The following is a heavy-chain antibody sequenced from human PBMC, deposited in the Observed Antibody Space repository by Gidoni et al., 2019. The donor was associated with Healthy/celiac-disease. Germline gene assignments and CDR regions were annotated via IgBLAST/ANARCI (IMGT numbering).Heavy chain of an antibody. D-gene: IGHD6-6*01. J-gene: IGHJ6*03. CDR1: GFTFSSYS. CDR3: ARDFQQLGYYYYYMDV. Sequence: EVQLVESGGGLVKPGGSLRLSCAASGFTFSSYSMNRVRQAPGKGLEWVASISSSSSYIYYADSVKCRFTISRDNAKNSLYLQMNSLRAEDTAVYYCARDFQQLGYYYYYMDVWGKGTTVTVSS. CDR2: ISSSSSYI. V-gene: IGHV3-21*01.